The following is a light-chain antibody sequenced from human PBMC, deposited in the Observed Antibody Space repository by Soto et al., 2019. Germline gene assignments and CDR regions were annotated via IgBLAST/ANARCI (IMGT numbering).Light chain of an antibody. CDR2: HAS. Sequence: EIVLTQSPGTLSLSPGDRATLSCRASRSVSSSFLAWYQQKSGQAPRLLIYHASRRATGIPDRISASGAGTDFTLTIIRWEHEDVAVYFCQQYGSAPWTFGQATKVEIK. CDR1: RSVSSSF. CDR3: QQYGSAPWT. V-gene: IGKV3-20*01. J-gene: IGKJ1*01.